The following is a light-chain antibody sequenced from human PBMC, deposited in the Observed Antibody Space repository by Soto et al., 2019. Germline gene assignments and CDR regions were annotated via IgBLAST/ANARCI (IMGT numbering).Light chain of an antibody. J-gene: IGLJ2*01. CDR3: TSYTTHSTVI. Sequence: QSALTQPASVSGSPGQSITISCAGTSSDVGGYNYVSWYQQHPGKAPKLLIYDVNNRPSGVSNRFSGSKSGNTASLTISGLQAEDEADYYCTSYTTHSTVIFGGGTKLTVL. V-gene: IGLV2-14*03. CDR1: SSDVGGYNY. CDR2: DVN.